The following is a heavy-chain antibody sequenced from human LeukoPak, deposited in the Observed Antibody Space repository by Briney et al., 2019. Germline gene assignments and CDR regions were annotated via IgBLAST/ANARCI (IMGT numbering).Heavy chain of an antibody. CDR3: AKLLQPNSYYGMDV. CDR2: ISDSGVST. CDR1: GFTFSTYA. J-gene: IGHJ6*04. D-gene: IGHD1-1*01. V-gene: IGHV3-23*01. Sequence: GGSLRLSCAASGFTFSTYAMRWVRQAPGKGLEWVSSISDSGVSTYYADSVKARFTISRDNSKNTLYLQMNSLRVEDTAVYYCAKLLQPNSYYGMDVWGKGTTVTVSP.